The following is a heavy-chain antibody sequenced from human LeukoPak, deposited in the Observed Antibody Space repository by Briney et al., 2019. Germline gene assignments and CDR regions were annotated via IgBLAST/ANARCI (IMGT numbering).Heavy chain of an antibody. Sequence: GGSLRLSCAASGFTFSSYWMHWVRQAPGKGLVWVSRINSDGSSTSYADSVKGRFTISRDNAKNTLYLQMNSLRAEDTAVYYCARDRLGGWSGEGNWFDPWGQGTLVTVSS. CDR2: INSDGSST. J-gene: IGHJ5*02. D-gene: IGHD3-10*01. CDR1: GFTFSSYW. CDR3: ARDRLGGWSGEGNWFDP. V-gene: IGHV3-74*01.